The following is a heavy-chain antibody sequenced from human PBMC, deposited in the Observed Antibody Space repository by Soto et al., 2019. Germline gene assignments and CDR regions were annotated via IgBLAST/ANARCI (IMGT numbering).Heavy chain of an antibody. J-gene: IGHJ4*02. CDR1: GGSISSGSYS. D-gene: IGHD1-1*01. Sequence: QLQLQESGSGLVKPLQTLSLTCAVSGGSISSGSYSWTWIRQPPGKGLEWIGYMYHSGSTYYNPSLKSRVTISVDRSTNQFSLKLSSVTAADTAVYFCARSPGGDYFDYWGQGTLVTVSS. CDR3: ARSPGGDYFDY. V-gene: IGHV4-30-2*01. CDR2: MYHSGST.